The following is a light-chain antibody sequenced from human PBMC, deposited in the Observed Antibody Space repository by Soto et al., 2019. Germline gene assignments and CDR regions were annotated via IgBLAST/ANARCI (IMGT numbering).Light chain of an antibody. CDR1: QNVSTY. V-gene: IGKV3-11*01. CDR3: QQRTNWLT. CDR2: DAS. Sequence: EIVLTQSPATLSLSPGERVTLSCRASQNVSTYLAWYQQKPGQAPRLLIYDASDRATGIPARFSGSGSGTDVTLTISSPEPEDSAVYYCQQRTNWLTFGPGTKVHIK. J-gene: IGKJ3*01.